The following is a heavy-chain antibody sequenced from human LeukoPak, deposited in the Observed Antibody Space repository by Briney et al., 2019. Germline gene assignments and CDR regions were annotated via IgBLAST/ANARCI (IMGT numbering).Heavy chain of an antibody. J-gene: IGHJ4*02. CDR2: IRSKNDGGTT. CDR3: TAYYDFLTGYNTRRDY. Sequence: PGGSLRLSCAASGFPFTIAWMSWVRQAPGNGLEWIGRIRSKNDGGTTVYAAPVKGKFTISRDDSKSTLYLHMSSLTTEDTAIYYCTAYYDFLTGYNTRRDYWGRGTLVTVSP. CDR1: GFPFTIAW. D-gene: IGHD3-9*01. V-gene: IGHV3-15*01.